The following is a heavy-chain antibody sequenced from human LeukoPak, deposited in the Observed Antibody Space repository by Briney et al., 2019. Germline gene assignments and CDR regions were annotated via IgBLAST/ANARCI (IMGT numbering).Heavy chain of an antibody. J-gene: IGHJ4*02. D-gene: IGHD7-27*01. CDR3: AKVPELGPVYYFDY. CDR1: GFTFSSYA. Sequence: PGGSLRLSCTASGFTFSSYAMNWVRQAPGKGLEWVSGIGAGGTFTYYADSVKGRFTIFRDNSRNTLYLQMNSLRAEDTAVYYCAKVPELGPVYYFDYWGQGTLVTVSS. CDR2: IGAGGTFT. V-gene: IGHV3-23*01.